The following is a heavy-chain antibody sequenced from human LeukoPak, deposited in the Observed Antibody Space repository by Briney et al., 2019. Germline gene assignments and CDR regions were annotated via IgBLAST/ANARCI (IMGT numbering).Heavy chain of an antibody. Sequence: SETLSLTCTVSGGSITGYYWNWIRQPPGKGLEWIGFIYTSGSTNYNPNYNPSLESRVTISLDTSKNQFSLNLSSVTAADTAVYYCARRPSKTHSSSWYGFDYWGQGTLVTVSS. CDR1: GGSITGYY. V-gene: IGHV4-4*09. D-gene: IGHD6-13*01. CDR2: IYTSGSTNYNP. J-gene: IGHJ4*02. CDR3: ARRPSKTHSSSWYGFDY.